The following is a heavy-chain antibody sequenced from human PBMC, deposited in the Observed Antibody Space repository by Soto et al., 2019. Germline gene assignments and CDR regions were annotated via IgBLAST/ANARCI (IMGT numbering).Heavy chain of an antibody. CDR1: GGTFSSYS. CDR3: ARGGAVVVPGAVDRHNWFDP. J-gene: IGHJ5*02. CDR2: VIPILGMA. Sequence: QVQLVQSGAEVKKPGSSVKVSCEASGGTFSSYSFSWVRQAPGQGLEWMGRVIPILGMANYAQKFQGRVTITEDKSTSAVYMELRSLRAEDTAVYYCARGGAVVVPGAVDRHNWFDPWGQGTLVTVSS. D-gene: IGHD2-2*01. V-gene: IGHV1-69*02.